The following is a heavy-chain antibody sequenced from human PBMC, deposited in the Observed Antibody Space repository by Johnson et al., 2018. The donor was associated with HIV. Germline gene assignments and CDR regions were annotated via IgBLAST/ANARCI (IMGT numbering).Heavy chain of an antibody. J-gene: IGHJ3*02. CDR1: GFTVSSNY. V-gene: IGHV3-66*03. CDR3: AKDLPSGWDGGDAFDI. CDR2: FYSGGSP. Sequence: VQLVESGGGLIQPGGSLRLSCVASGFTVSSNYMSWVRQAPGKGLEWVSVFYSGGSPYYADSVKGRFTTSRDNSKNTLYLQMNSLRPEDTAVYYCAKDLPSGWDGGDAFDIWGQGTMVTVSS. D-gene: IGHD6-19*01.